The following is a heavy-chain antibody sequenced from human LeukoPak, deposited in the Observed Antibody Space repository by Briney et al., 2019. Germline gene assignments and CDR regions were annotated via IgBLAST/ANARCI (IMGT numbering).Heavy chain of an antibody. CDR1: GGSISSGGYS. J-gene: IGHJ5*02. CDR3: AREGSGGNWFDP. CDR2: IYYSGTT. Sequence: SETLSLTCTVSGGSISSGGYSWNWIRQPPGKGLEWIGYIYYSGTTYYNPSLKSRVTISLDTSKNQFSLRLSPVTAADTAVYYCAREGSGGNWFDPWGQGTLVTVSS. V-gene: IGHV4-30-4*07. D-gene: IGHD3-10*01.